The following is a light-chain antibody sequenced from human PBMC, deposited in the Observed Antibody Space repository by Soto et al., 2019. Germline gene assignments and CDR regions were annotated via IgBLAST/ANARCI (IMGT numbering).Light chain of an antibody. V-gene: IGLV2-14*03. CDR3: SSYTTSSTLI. CDR1: SSDVGRYKL. Sequence: QSALTQPASVSGSPGQSITISCTGTSSDVGRYKLVSWYQQHPGKAPKLMIYDVTNRPSGVSNRFSCSKSGNTASLTISGLQAEDEADYYCSSYTTSSTLIFGGGTKLTVL. J-gene: IGLJ2*01. CDR2: DVT.